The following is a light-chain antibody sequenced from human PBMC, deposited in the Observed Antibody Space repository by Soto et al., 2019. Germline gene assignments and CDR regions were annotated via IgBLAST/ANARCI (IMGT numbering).Light chain of an antibody. V-gene: IGLV2-14*01. J-gene: IGLJ1*01. CDR3: SAYTSSSTFYV. CDR2: EVS. CDR1: SSDVGGHNY. Sequence: QSVLTQPASVSRSPGQSITISCTGTSSDVGGHNYVSWYQQHPGKAPKVMIYEVSNRPSGVSNRFSGSKSGNTASLTISGLQAEDEADYYCSAYTSSSTFYVFGTGTKVTVL.